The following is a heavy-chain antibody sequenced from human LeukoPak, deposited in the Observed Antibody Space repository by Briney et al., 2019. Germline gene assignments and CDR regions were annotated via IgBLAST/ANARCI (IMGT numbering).Heavy chain of an antibody. D-gene: IGHD1-1*01. V-gene: IGHV3-7*01. J-gene: IGHJ4*02. CDR3: ARRRYNWNGIDY. Sequence: GGSLRLSCAASGFTFSSYDMNWVRQAPGKGLEWVANIKRDGSEKNYVDSVKGRFTISRDNAKKSLDLQMNSLRVEDTAVYYCARRRYNWNGIDYWGQGTLVTVSS. CDR2: IKRDGSEK. CDR1: GFTFSSYD.